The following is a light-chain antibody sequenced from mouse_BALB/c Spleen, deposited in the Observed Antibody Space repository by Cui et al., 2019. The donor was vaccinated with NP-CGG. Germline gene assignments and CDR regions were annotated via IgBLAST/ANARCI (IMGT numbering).Light chain of an antibody. CDR1: TGAVTTTNY. CDR3: ALWYSNHWV. V-gene: IGLV1*01. J-gene: IGLJ1*01. Sequence: HAVLTQASALTTSPGETVTLTCRSSTGAVTTTNYANWVQEKPDHLFTGLIGGTNNRAPGVPARFSGSLIGDKAALTITGAQTEDEAIYFCALWYSNHWVFGGGTELTVL. CDR2: GTN.